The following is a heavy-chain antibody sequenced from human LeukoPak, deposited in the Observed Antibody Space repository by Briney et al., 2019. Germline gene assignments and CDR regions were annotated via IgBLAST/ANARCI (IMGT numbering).Heavy chain of an antibody. V-gene: IGHV3-23*01. J-gene: IGHJ3*01. CDR3: AKVYRDNGDYVAFNV. D-gene: IGHD4-17*01. Sequence: PGGSLRLSCAASGFMFSSYAMSWVRQAPGKGLEWVSAISGSGGSTYYADSVKGRFTISRDNSRNTLYLQMSSLRAEDTAVYYCAKVYRDNGDYVAFNVWGQGSMVTVSS. CDR2: ISGSGGST. CDR1: GFMFSSYA.